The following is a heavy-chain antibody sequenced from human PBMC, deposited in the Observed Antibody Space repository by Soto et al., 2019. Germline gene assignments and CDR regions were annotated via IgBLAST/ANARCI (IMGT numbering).Heavy chain of an antibody. CDR3: ARLSRANYDFWSGDYYFDS. D-gene: IGHD3-3*01. Sequence: GSLRLSCAASGFSFSTSIMYWVRQAPGKGLEWVSSISSTGSFIYYADSLKGRFTISRDNADNSLFLQMNNLRAEDTAVYYCARLSRANYDFWSGDYYFDSWGQGTLVTVSS. V-gene: IGHV3-21*01. J-gene: IGHJ4*02. CDR1: GFSFSTSI. CDR2: ISSTGSFI.